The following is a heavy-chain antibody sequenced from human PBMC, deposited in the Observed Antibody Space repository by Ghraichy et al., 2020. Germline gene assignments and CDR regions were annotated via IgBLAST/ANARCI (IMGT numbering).Heavy chain of an antibody. CDR2: ISGSGGST. Sequence: GGSLRLSCAASGFTFSSYAMSWVRQAPGKGLEWVSAISGSGGSTYYADSVKGRFTISRDNSKNTLYLQMNSLRAEDTAVYYCAKEVIAVAGTPDWYFDLWGRGTLVTVSS. V-gene: IGHV3-23*01. CDR3: AKEVIAVAGTPDWYFDL. J-gene: IGHJ2*01. D-gene: IGHD6-19*01. CDR1: GFTFSSYA.